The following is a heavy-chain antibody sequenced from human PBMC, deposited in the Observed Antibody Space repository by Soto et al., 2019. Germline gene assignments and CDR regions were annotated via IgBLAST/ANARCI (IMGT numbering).Heavy chain of an antibody. CDR2: IKSKTDGGTT. CDR3: TTDGSRYYSSTSCIFYFDY. D-gene: IGHD2-2*01. Sequence: EVQLVESGGGLVKPGGSLRLSCAASGFTFSNAWMNWVRQAPGKGLEWVGRIKSKTDGGTTDYAAPVKGRFTISRDDSKNTLYLQMNSLKTEDTAVYYCTTDGSRYYSSTSCIFYFDYWGQGTLVTVSS. CDR1: GFTFSNAW. J-gene: IGHJ4*02. V-gene: IGHV3-15*07.